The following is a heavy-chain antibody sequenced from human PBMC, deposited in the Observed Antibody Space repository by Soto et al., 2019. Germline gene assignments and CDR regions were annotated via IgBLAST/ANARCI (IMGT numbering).Heavy chain of an antibody. Sequence: QVQLVESGGGVVQPGTSLRLSCAASGFTFSRHGMHWVRQTPGKGLEWLAVILNDASGHWYADSVKGRFTISRDTFENTLYLQMNGLRLEDTAMYYWARDDDYPATGFDYWGQGTLVTGSS. J-gene: IGHJ4*02. D-gene: IGHD4-17*01. CDR2: ILNDASGH. CDR3: ARDDDYPATGFDY. CDR1: GFTFSRHG. V-gene: IGHV3-33*01.